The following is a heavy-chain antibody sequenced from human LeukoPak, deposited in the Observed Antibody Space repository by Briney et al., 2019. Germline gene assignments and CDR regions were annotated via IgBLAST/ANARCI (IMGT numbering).Heavy chain of an antibody. V-gene: IGHV3-21*01. CDR3: ARPMTTVTTGDY. J-gene: IGHJ4*02. CDR1: GFTFGDYA. Sequence: PGRSLRLSCTASGFTFGDYAMSWFRQAPGKGLEWASSISSSSSYIYYADSVKGRFTISRDNAKNSLYLQMNSLRAEDTAVYYCARPMTTVTTGDYWGQGTLVTVSS. CDR2: ISSSSSYI. D-gene: IGHD4-17*01.